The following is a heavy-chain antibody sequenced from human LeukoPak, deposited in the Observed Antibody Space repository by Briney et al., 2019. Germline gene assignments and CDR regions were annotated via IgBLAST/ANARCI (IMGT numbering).Heavy chain of an antibody. Sequence: GGSLRLSCAASGFTLSTYAMSWVGQATAQGLAWISSSLSPRGSTHYADSVKGRFTIARDNSKNTLYLQTNSLGAEDTAVYYCAKVWMYYGSENWFDPWGQGTLVTVSS. J-gene: IGHJ5*02. CDR2: SLSPRGST. D-gene: IGHD3-10*01. V-gene: IGHV3-23*01. CDR3: AKVWMYYGSENWFDP. CDR1: GFTLSTYA.